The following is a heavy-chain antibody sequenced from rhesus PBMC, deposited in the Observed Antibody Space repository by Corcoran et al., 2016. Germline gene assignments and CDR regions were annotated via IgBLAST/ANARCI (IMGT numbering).Heavy chain of an antibody. D-gene: IGHD1-44*02. CDR2: IYASGGSN. Sequence: QVQLQESGPGLVKPSETLSLTCAVSGGSISGYYYWSWIRQPPGKGLEWIGSIYASGGSNYLNPSLKSRVTLSVDTSKNQFSLKLSSVTAADTAVYYCASGEYFDYWRQGVLVTVSS. J-gene: IGHJ4*01. CDR3: ASGEYFDY. CDR1: GGSISGYYY. V-gene: IGHV4S14*01.